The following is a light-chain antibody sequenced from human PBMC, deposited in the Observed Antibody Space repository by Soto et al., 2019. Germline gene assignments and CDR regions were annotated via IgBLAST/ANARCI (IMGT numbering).Light chain of an antibody. CDR2: TAS. CDR1: QDISNF. V-gene: IGKV1-27*01. CDR3: QQYNDSFPYT. J-gene: IGKJ2*01. Sequence: PMTQSPSSLSASVGDRVNITCRASQDISNFLAWYQQKPGEVPKVLIYTASTLTSGVPSRFSGSGSGTDFTLTISGLQPEDVATYYCQQYNDSFPYTFGQGTKLEIK.